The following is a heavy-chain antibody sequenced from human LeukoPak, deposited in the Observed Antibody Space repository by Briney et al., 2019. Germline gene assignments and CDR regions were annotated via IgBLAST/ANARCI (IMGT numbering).Heavy chain of an antibody. Sequence: GGSLRLSCAASEFTFSSYAMSWVRQAPGKGLEWVSTITSSGGSTYYADSVKGRFTISRDNSKNTLYLQMNSLRAEDTAVYYCARTMVTIQPIVYFDYWGRGTLVTVSS. CDR3: ARTMVTIQPIVYFDY. V-gene: IGHV3-23*01. CDR2: ITSSGGST. CDR1: EFTFSSYA. D-gene: IGHD2-21*02. J-gene: IGHJ4*02.